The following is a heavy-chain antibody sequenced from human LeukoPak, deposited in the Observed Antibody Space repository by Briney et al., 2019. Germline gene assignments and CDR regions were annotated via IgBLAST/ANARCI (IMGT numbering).Heavy chain of an antibody. CDR3: ARTSASYYYYMDV. Sequence: TSETLSLTCSVSGGSISSYFWSWIRQPPGKGLEWIGYVYFTGTTNYNPSLKSRVTISIDKSRKQLSLKLNSVTTADTAVYYCARTSASYYYYMDVWGNGTTVTISS. CDR1: GGSISSYF. J-gene: IGHJ6*03. CDR2: VYFTGTT. D-gene: IGHD3-3*01. V-gene: IGHV4-59*01.